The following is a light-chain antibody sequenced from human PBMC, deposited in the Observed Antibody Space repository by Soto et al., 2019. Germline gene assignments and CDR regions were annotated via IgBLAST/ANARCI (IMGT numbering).Light chain of an antibody. CDR2: DAS. V-gene: IGKV1-5*01. CDR1: QNINEW. CDR3: QRYNSYSRR. J-gene: IGKJ1*01. Sequence: DIQMTQSASTLSAPVGDRVTITCRASQNINEWLAWYQQKPGKAPKFLIYDASILESGVPLRFSGSGSGTEFTLTISSLQPDDFATHYCQRYNSYSRRFGQGTKVDIK.